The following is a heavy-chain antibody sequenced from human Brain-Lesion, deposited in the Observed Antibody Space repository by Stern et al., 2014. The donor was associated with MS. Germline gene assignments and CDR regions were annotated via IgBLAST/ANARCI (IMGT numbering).Heavy chain of an antibody. J-gene: IGHJ5*02. D-gene: IGHD2-15*01. Sequence: QVQLQESGPGLVKPSETLSLTCTVAGGSVSSTSYAWAWIRQPPGKGLEWIGTIYYSGNTYSRPSLKSRLTLSLDTSKNQFSLPLRSVTAADTAVYYCAGEEDIRYCSGGSCTGNWFDPWGQGTLVTVSS. CDR3: AGEEDIRYCSGGSCTGNWFDP. CDR1: GGSVSSTSYA. CDR2: IYYSGNT. V-gene: IGHV4-39*01.